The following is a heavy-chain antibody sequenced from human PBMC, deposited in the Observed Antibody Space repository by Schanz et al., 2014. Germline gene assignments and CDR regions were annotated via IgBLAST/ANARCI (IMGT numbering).Heavy chain of an antibody. Sequence: EVHLVESGGGLVQPGGSPRLSCAASGITFRSHSFNWVRQAPGKGLEWISYITYNGGTIYYADSVKGRFTISRDNAKNSLYLEMNSLRAEDTALYYCARDRRNADLDYWGQGTLVTVSS. J-gene: IGHJ4*02. D-gene: IGHD1-1*01. V-gene: IGHV3-48*01. CDR2: ITYNGGTI. CDR3: ARDRRNADLDY. CDR1: GITFRSHS.